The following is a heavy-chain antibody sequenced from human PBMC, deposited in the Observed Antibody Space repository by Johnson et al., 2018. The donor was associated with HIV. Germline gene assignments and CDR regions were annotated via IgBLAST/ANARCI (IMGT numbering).Heavy chain of an antibody. Sequence: VQLLESGGGLIQPGGSLRLSCAASGFTVSTNYMTWVRQAPGQGLDWVSVIYSGGSTYYVDFVKGRFTNSRDNSKNTLYLQMNSLRAEDTAVYYCAIDPVWGDPDAFDIWGQGTMVTVSS. CDR1: GFTVSTNY. J-gene: IGHJ3*02. V-gene: IGHV3-66*03. D-gene: IGHD3-16*01. CDR3: AIDPVWGDPDAFDI. CDR2: IYSGGST.